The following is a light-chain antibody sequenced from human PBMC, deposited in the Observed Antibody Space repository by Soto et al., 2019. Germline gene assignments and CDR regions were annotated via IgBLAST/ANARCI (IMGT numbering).Light chain of an antibody. CDR2: GAS. J-gene: IGKJ4*01. CDR3: QQYDSSPLT. V-gene: IGKV3-20*01. CDR1: QSVSSSY. Sequence: EIVLTQSPGTLYLSPGERATLSCRASQSVSSSYLAWYQQKPGQAPRLLIYGASSRATGIPDRFSGSWSGTDFTLTISRLAPEDSAVHYCQQYDSSPLTFGGATKVEIK.